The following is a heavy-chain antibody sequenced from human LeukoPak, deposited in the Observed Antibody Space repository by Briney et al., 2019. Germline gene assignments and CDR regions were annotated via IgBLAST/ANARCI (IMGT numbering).Heavy chain of an antibody. Sequence: SETLSLTCTVSSASISTYYWSWIRQPPGKGLEWIGYIYHSGTSNYNTSLKSRVTMSVDTSKSQFSLSLSSVTSADTAVYYCAKAAKYYFGSVTYYYFDYWGQGILVTVSS. CDR3: AKAAKYYFGSVTYYYFDY. CDR2: IYHSGTS. CDR1: SASISTYY. V-gene: IGHV4-59*01. J-gene: IGHJ4*02. D-gene: IGHD3-10*01.